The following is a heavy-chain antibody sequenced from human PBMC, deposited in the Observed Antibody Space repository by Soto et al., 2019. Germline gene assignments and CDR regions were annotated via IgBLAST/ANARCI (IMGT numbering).Heavy chain of an antibody. J-gene: IGHJ4*02. D-gene: IGHD1-7*01. CDR1: GLTFSSYD. CDR2: SSATGAGT. CDR3: AKDRRAGGNYGFYSDF. V-gene: IGHV3-23*01. Sequence: GFLRLSWAGSGLTFSSYDMTWVRQAPGKGLEWVSFSSATGAGTYYADSVKGRFTISRDNSKNTLYLQMTSLRADDTAVYYCAKDRRAGGNYGFYSDFWGQGALVTVSS.